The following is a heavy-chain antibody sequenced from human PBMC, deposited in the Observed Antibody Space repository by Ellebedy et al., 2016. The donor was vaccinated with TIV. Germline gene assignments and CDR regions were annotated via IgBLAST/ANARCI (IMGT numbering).Heavy chain of an antibody. J-gene: IGHJ4*02. D-gene: IGHD3-22*01. Sequence: ASVKVSCKSSEFIFGNYAVQWVRQARGQRPEWIGWIVLGSGETMYTQKIQGRLTLTRDKSTSTVYLDLRSLSSEDTAVYYCATGERDYFDSSASYYFNYWGQGTLVTVSS. CDR3: ATGERDYFDSSASYYFNY. CDR2: IVLGSGET. CDR1: EFIFGNYA. V-gene: IGHV1-58*01.